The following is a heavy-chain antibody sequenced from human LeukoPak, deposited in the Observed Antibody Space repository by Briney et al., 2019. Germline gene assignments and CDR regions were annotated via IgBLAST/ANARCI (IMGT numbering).Heavy chain of an antibody. V-gene: IGHV4-39*01. Sequence: SETLSLTCTVSGGSISSSSYYWGWIRQPPGKGLEWIGSIYYSGSTYYNPSLKSRVTISVDTSKNQFSLKLSSVTAADTAVYYCARHRAGYSYPPMWFDYWGQGTLVTVSS. CDR1: GGSISSSSYY. J-gene: IGHJ4*02. CDR2: IYYSGST. D-gene: IGHD5-18*01. CDR3: ARHRAGYSYPPMWFDY.